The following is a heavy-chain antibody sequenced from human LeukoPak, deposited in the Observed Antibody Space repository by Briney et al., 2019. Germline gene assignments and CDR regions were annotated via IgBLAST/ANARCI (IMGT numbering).Heavy chain of an antibody. CDR1: GFTFSSDT. D-gene: IGHD3-10*01. J-gene: IGHJ4*02. CDR3: ARGAIGGFDY. Sequence: PGGSLRLSCAASGFTFSSDTMNWVRQAPGQGLEWVSSISSSSSNTHYADSVKGRFTISRDNAKNSLYLQMNSLRAEDTAVYYCARGAIGGFDYWGQGTLVTVSS. V-gene: IGHV3-21*01. CDR2: ISSSSSNT.